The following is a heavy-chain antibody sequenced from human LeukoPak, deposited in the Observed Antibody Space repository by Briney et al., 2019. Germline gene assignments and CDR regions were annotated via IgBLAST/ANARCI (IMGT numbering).Heavy chain of an antibody. J-gene: IGHJ4*02. D-gene: IGHD3-22*01. CDR2: INSDGSST. V-gene: IGHV3-74*01. Sequence: PGGSLRLSCAASGFTFSSYWMHWVRQAPGKGLVWVSRINSDGSSTSYADSVKGRFTISRDNSKNTLYLQMNSLRAEDTAVYYCAKDPIRDHYDTIPSYYFDSWGQGTLVTVSS. CDR3: AKDPIRDHYDTIPSYYFDS. CDR1: GFTFSSYW.